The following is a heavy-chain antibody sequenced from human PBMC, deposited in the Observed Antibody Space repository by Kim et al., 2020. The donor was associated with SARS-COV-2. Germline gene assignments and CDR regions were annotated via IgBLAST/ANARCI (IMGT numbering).Heavy chain of an antibody. CDR1: GYTFTSYA. CDR3: ARDYSAIVVVTPGGP. V-gene: IGHV1-3*01. CDR2: INAGNGNT. Sequence: ASVKVSCKASGYTFTSYAMHWVRQALGQRLEWMGWINAGNGNTKYSQKFQGRVTITRDTSASTAYMELSSLRSEDTAVYYCARDYSAIVVVTPGGPWGQGTLVTVSS. D-gene: IGHD3-22*01. J-gene: IGHJ5*02.